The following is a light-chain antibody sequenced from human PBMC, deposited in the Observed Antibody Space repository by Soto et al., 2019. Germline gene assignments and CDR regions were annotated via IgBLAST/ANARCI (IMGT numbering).Light chain of an antibody. CDR1: QDLRNY. CDR3: QQYDSLPYT. V-gene: IGKV1-33*01. Sequence: DIQMTQSPSSLSASVGDRVTITCQASQDLRNYLDWYQQKPGKAPKLLIYAASNLETGVPSRFSGSGSGTHFTFTISNLQPEDIATYYCQQYDSLPYTFGQGTKLEIK. J-gene: IGKJ2*01. CDR2: AAS.